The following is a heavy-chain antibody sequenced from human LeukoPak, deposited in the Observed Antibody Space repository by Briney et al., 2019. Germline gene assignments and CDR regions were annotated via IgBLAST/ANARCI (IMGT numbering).Heavy chain of an antibody. J-gene: IGHJ6*02. CDR1: GGSISSSGYY. Sequence: SETLSLTCSVSGGSISSSGYYWGWIRQPPGKGLEWIGSIYYSGSTYYNPSLKSRVTISVDTSKNQFSLKLSSVTAADTAVYYCARVSEDYYYGMDVWGQGTTVTVSS. CDR2: IYYSGST. CDR3: ARVSEDYYYGMDV. V-gene: IGHV4-39*07.